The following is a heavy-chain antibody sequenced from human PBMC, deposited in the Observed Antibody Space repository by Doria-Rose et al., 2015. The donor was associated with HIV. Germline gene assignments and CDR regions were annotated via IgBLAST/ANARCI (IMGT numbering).Heavy chain of an antibody. Sequence: VQLQQRGAGLLKPSETLSITCAVYGGSFSGYYWSWIRHSPGKGLEWIGEIDHSGSTNYNPSLESRVTLLIDMSKNQFSLNLTSVTAADTALYYCARGRTVTKSFDYWGQGTLVTVSS. J-gene: IGHJ4*02. CDR3: ARGRTVTKSFDY. V-gene: IGHV4-34*02. D-gene: IGHD4-17*01. CDR2: IDHSGST. CDR1: GGSFSGYY.